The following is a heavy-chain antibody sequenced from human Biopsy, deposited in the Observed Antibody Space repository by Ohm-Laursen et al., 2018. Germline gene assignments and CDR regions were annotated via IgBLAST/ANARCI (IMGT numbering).Heavy chain of an antibody. J-gene: IGHJ6*02. V-gene: IGHV4-34*01. D-gene: IGHD2-2*01. Sequence: SKTLSLTCAVYDRSFSGYYWSWLRQSPGMGLEWIGEINPSGGTNYNPSLAGRVSISLHTSKIHLALKLSSVTAADTAVYYCASVAGPRTDYYYSNMDVWGRGTTVTVSS. CDR2: INPSGGT. CDR1: DRSFSGYY. CDR3: ASVAGPRTDYYYSNMDV.